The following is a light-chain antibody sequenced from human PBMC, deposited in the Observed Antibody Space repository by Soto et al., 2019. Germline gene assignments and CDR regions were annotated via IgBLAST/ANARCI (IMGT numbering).Light chain of an antibody. CDR1: QSIKNY. Sequence: DIQMTQSPSSLSASVGDRVTITFRASQSIKNYLNWYQQKPGKAPKLLIYAASSLQSGVPSRFSGSGSGTEFTLSISSLQPEDFATYFCQQIYSAPLTFGGGTKVDI. CDR3: QQIYSAPLT. CDR2: AAS. V-gene: IGKV1-39*01. J-gene: IGKJ4*01.